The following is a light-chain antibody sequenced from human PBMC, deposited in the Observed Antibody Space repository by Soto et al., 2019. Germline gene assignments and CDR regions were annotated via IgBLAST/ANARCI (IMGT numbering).Light chain of an antibody. CDR1: QSVSSN. J-gene: IGKJ1*01. Sequence: EIVMTQYPATLSVSPGEIATLSCRASQSVSSNLAWYQQKPGQAPRLLIYGASTMATGIPARFSGSGSGTEFTLTISSLQSEDFVVYYCQQYKNWPLWTFGHGTKVEIK. V-gene: IGKV3-15*01. CDR3: QQYKNWPLWT. CDR2: GAS.